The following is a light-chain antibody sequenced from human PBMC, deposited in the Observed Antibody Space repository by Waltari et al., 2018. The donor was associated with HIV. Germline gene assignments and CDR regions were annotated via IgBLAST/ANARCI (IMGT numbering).Light chain of an antibody. J-gene: IGKJ2*01. CDR3: QQYETSPYT. CDR2: GAS. CDR1: ENMISQN. Sequence: IVLTQSPVTMALSPGGRATVSCRASENMISQNLAWYQHRSGQAPRLLIFGASRRNTGVPQRFSGAGSGPDFTLTVSSLEPEDFALYFCQQYETSPYTFGQGT. V-gene: IGKV3-20*01.